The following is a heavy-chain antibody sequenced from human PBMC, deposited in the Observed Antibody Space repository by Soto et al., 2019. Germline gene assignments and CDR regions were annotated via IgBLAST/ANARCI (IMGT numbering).Heavy chain of an antibody. D-gene: IGHD6-13*01. CDR2: IYYSGST. J-gene: IGHJ6*02. V-gene: IGHV4-59*01. Sequence: SETLSLTCTVSGGSISSYYWSWIRQPPGKGLEWIGYIYYSGSTNYNPSLKSRVTISVDTSKNQFSLKLSSVTAADTAVYYCARDKGSIAAAGTGYYYYYYGMDVWGQGTTVTVSS. CDR3: ARDKGSIAAAGTGYYYYYYGMDV. CDR1: GGSISSYY.